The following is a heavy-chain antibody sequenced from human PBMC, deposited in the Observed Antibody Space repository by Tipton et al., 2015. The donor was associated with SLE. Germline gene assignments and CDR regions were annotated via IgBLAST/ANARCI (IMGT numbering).Heavy chain of an antibody. CDR2: INHSGRT. V-gene: IGHV4-39*07. CDR1: GGSISSGGYY. J-gene: IGHJ4*02. CDR3: ARGLCSGGSCDWALRFYFDY. Sequence: TLSLTCTVSGGSISSGGYYWSWIRQPPGKGLEWIGEINHSGRTNCNPYLKSRVTISVDTSKNQFSLKLSSVTAADTAVYYCARGLCSGGSCDWALRFYFDYRGQSTLVTVSS. D-gene: IGHD2-15*01.